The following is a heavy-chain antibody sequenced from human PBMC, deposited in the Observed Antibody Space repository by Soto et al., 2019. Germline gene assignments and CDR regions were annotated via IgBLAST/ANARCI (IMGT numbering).Heavy chain of an antibody. CDR3: ARGQEGVVATH. Sequence: QVQLQQWGAGLLKPSETLSLNCAVNGGSLSGYYWSWIRQPPGKGLEWIGEIKDGGYTNYSPSLKRRATISSDTSNDQFPLRLNSVTAADTGVYSCARGQEGVVATHWDQGALVTVSS. D-gene: IGHD5-12*01. CDR1: GGSLSGYY. V-gene: IGHV4-34*01. CDR2: IKDGGYT. J-gene: IGHJ4*02.